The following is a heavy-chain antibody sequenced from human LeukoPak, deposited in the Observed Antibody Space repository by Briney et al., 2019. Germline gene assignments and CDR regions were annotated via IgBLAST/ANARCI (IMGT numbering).Heavy chain of an antibody. D-gene: IGHD5/OR15-5a*01. CDR2: ISNSGNYI. CDR1: GFTFSNYE. Sequence: GGSLRLSCAASGFTFSNYEMNWVRQAPGKGLEWVSYISNSGNYISYADSVKGRFTVSRDIAKNSLYLQMNSLRAEDTAVYYCARDSRLAGDWFDPWGQGTLVTVSS. CDR3: ARDSRLAGDWFDP. J-gene: IGHJ5*02. V-gene: IGHV3-48*03.